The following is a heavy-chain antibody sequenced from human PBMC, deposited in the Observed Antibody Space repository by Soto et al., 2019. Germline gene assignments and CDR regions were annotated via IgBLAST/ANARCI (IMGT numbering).Heavy chain of an antibody. V-gene: IGHV4-39*01. D-gene: IGHD2-15*01. J-gene: IGHJ3*01. Sequence: SETLSLTCTVAGGSISSSSYYWGWIRQPPGKGLEWIGSIYYSGSTYYNPSLKSRVTISVDTSKNQFSLKLSSVTAADTAVYYCARHTPAISISDHWGQGTMVTVSS. CDR3: ARHTPAISISDH. CDR2: IYYSGST. CDR1: GGSISSSSYY.